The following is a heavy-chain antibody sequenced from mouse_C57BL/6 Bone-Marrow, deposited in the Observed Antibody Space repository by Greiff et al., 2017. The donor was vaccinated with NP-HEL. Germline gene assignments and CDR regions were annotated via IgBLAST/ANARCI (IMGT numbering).Heavy chain of an antibody. CDR3: ARGYYGSSYFYYAMDY. CDR2: ISSGSSTI. CDR1: GFTFSDYG. J-gene: IGHJ4*01. Sequence: VQLKESGGGLVKPGGSLKLSCAASGFTFSDYGMHWVRQAPEKGLEWVAYISSGSSTIYYADTVKGRFTISRDNAKNTLFLQMTSLRSEDTAMYYCARGYYGSSYFYYAMDYWGQGTSVTVSS. D-gene: IGHD1-1*01. V-gene: IGHV5-17*01.